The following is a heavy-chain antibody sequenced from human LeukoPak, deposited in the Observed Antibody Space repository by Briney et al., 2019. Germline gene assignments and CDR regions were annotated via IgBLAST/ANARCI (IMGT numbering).Heavy chain of an antibody. D-gene: IGHD3-16*01. Sequence: GGSLRLSCAASGFTFSSYEMNWVRQAPGKGLEWVSYISSSGSTIYYADSVKGRFTISRDNAKNSLCLQMNSLRAEDTAVYYCARDGLGGFDYWGQGTLVTVSS. CDR2: ISSSGSTI. CDR1: GFTFSSYE. CDR3: ARDGLGGFDY. J-gene: IGHJ4*02. V-gene: IGHV3-48*03.